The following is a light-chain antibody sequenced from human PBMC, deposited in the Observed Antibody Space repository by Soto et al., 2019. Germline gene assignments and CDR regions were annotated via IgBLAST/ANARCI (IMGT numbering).Light chain of an antibody. J-gene: IGLJ1*01. V-gene: IGLV1-44*01. CDR1: SSSIGSNS. CDR3: AASDGSLNVYV. Sequence: QSVLTQPPSASGTPGQRVTISCSGSSSSIGSNSVNWYQQLPRTAPKVLIYTNNQRPSGVPDRFSGSKSGTSASLAISGLQSEDEADYYCAASDGSLNVYVFGTGTKLTVL. CDR2: TNN.